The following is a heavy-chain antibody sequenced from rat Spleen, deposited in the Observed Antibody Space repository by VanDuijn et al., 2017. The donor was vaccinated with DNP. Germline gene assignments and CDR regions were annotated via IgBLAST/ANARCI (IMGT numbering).Heavy chain of an antibody. CDR1: GFTFSDYN. V-gene: IGHV5-7*01. CDR3: AGRPPPTRGPFDY. J-gene: IGHJ2*01. D-gene: IGHD1-4*01. Sequence: EVQLVESGGGLVQPGRPLKLSCAASGFTFSDYNMAWVRQAPKKGLEWVATISYDGSSTYYRDSVKGRFTISRDNVKSTLYLQMDSLRSEDTATYYWAGRPPPTRGPFDYWGQGVTVTVSS. CDR2: ISYDGSST.